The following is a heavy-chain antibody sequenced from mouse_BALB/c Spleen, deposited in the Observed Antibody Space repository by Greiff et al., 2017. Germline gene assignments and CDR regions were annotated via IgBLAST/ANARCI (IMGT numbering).Heavy chain of an antibody. CDR1: GFSLTDYG. Sequence: VHLVESGPGLVAPSQSLSITCTVSGFSLTDYGVSWIRQPPGKGLEWLGVIWGGGSTYYNSALKSRLSISKDNSKSQVFLKMNSLQTDDTAMYYCAKHAMIRVYYAMDYWGQGTSVTVSS. CDR3: AKHAMIRVYYAMDY. CDR2: IWGGGST. V-gene: IGHV2-6-5*01. J-gene: IGHJ4*01. D-gene: IGHD2-3*01.